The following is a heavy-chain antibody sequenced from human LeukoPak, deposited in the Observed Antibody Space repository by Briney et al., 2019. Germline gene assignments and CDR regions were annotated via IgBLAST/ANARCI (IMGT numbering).Heavy chain of an antibody. CDR1: GGSISSSNW. J-gene: IGHJ5*02. Sequence: SGPLSLICAVSGGSISSSNWWGWVRQPPGKGLEWIGEFYHSGSTNYNPSLTSRVTISVDKSKNQFSLKLSSVTAADTAIYYCARDSGTTGEVKFDPWGQGILVTVSS. D-gene: IGHD1-7*01. CDR3: ARDSGTTGEVKFDP. CDR2: FYHSGST. V-gene: IGHV4-4*02.